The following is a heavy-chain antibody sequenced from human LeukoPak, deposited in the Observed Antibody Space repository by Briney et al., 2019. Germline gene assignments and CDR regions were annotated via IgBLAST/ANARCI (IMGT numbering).Heavy chain of an antibody. V-gene: IGHV1-69*04. CDR2: IIPILGIA. D-gene: IGHD3-22*01. CDR1: GGTFSSYA. J-gene: IGHJ6*02. Sequence: GASVKVSCKASGGTFSSYAISWVRQAPGQGLEWMGRIIPILGIANYAQKFQGRVTITADKSTSTAYMELSSLRSEDTAVYYCASWKYDSSGYYPNYYYYYGMDVWGQGTTVTVSS. CDR3: ASWKYDSSGYYPNYYYYYGMDV.